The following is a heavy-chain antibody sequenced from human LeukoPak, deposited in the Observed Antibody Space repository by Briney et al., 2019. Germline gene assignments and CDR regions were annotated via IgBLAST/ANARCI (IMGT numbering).Heavy chain of an antibody. CDR2: ISYDGSNK. CDR3: ARVPQWLVLFADY. CDR1: GFTFSSYA. D-gene: IGHD6-19*01. J-gene: IGHJ4*02. Sequence: PGGSLRLSCAASGFTFSSYAMHWVRQAPGKGLEWVAVISYDGSNKYYADSVKGRFTISRDNSKNTLYLQMNSLRAEDTAVYYCARVPQWLVLFADYWGQGTLVTVSS. V-gene: IGHV3-30-3*01.